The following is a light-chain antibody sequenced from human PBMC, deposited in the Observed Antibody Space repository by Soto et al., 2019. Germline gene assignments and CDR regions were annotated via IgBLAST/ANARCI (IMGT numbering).Light chain of an antibody. CDR1: QSIGSW. Sequence: DIQMTQSPSTLSVSVGDRVTISCRASQSIGSWLAWYQQKPGRAPKLLIYRASILENGVPRRFSGSGSGTEFTLTISSLQPDDFATYFCQHYNSYPWTFGQGTKVDIK. CDR3: QHYNSYPWT. CDR2: RAS. J-gene: IGKJ1*01. V-gene: IGKV1-5*03.